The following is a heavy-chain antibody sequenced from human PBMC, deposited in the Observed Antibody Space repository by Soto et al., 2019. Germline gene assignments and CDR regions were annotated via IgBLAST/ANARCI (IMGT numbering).Heavy chain of an antibody. Sequence: QVQLLESGGGVVQPGRSLRLSCVASGFTLTNNDMHWVRQAPGQGLEWVAVISSDGSSKYYGDSVRGRFTISRDNSKNTLFLEMNSLRSEDTAVYYCAKDRGLAESGRWSHYYYGMDVWGQGTTVTVSS. V-gene: IGHV3-30*18. D-gene: IGHD1-26*01. CDR3: AKDRGLAESGRWSHYYYGMDV. CDR2: ISSDGSSK. CDR1: GFTLTNND. J-gene: IGHJ6*02.